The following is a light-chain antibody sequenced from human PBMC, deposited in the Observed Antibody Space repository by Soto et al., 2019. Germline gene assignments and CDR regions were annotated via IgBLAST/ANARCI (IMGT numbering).Light chain of an antibody. J-gene: IGKJ4*01. CDR3: QQLNSYPLT. Sequence: DIQMTQSPSSLSASVGDSVTITCRASQNIASSVNWYQQKPGKAPKLLIYAASTLQSGVPSRFSGSGSGTDFTLTISSLQPEDFATYYCQQLNSYPLTFGGGTKVDIK. CDR1: QNIASS. CDR2: AAS. V-gene: IGKV1-39*01.